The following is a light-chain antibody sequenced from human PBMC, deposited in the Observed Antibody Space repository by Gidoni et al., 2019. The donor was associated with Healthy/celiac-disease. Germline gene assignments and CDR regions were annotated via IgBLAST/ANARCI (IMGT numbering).Light chain of an antibody. V-gene: IGLV1-47*01. Sequence: QSVLTQPPSASGTPGQRVTISCSGGSPNIGSNYVYWYQQLPGTAPKLLIYRNNQRPSGVPDRFSGSKSGTSASLAISGLRSEDEADYYCAAWDDSLSGPRVFGGGTKLTVL. CDR1: SPNIGSNY. CDR3: AAWDDSLSGPRV. CDR2: RNN. J-gene: IGLJ3*02.